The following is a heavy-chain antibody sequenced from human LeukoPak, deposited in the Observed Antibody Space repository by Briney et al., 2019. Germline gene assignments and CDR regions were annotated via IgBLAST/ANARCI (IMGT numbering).Heavy chain of an antibody. V-gene: IGHV1-18*01. D-gene: IGHD3-16*01. J-gene: IGHJ5*02. Sequence: ASLKVSCKASGYTFSNYGISWVRQAPGQGLEWLGWVSAYNGNTNYAQKLQGRVTMTTDTSTGIAYMELKSLRSDDTAVYYCAKAGGVSFVAHWYEPWGQGSLVTVSS. CDR3: AKAGGVSFVAHWYEP. CDR2: VSAYNGNT. CDR1: GYTFSNYG.